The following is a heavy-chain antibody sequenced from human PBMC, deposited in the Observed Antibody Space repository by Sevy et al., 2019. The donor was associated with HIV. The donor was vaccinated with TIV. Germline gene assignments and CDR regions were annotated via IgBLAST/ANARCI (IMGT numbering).Heavy chain of an antibody. Sequence: QLGGSLRLSCAASGFTFSANAMHWVRQAPGKGLEWVAVISYDGSYKSYADSVKGRFTISRDDSKNTLYLQMNSLTPDDTALYYCAKDSGYSIGWSVGYWGQGSLVTVSS. CDR1: GFTFSANA. V-gene: IGHV3-30*18. J-gene: IGHJ4*02. D-gene: IGHD6-19*01. CDR3: AKDSGYSIGWSVGY. CDR2: ISYDGSYK.